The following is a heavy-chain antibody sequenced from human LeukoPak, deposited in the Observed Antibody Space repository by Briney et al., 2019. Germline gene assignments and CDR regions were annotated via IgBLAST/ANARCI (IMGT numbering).Heavy chain of an antibody. CDR2: INSVGSST. V-gene: IGHV3-74*01. CDR1: GFTFSSFW. D-gene: IGHD2-15*01. J-gene: IGHJ4*02. Sequence: GGSLRLSCAASGFTFSSFWMHWVRQAPGKGLVWVSRINSVGSSTSYADSVKGRFTISRDNAKNTLYLQMNSLRAEDTAVYYCAKDRGRTWVQVANWGQGTLVTVSS. CDR3: AKDRGRTWVQVAN.